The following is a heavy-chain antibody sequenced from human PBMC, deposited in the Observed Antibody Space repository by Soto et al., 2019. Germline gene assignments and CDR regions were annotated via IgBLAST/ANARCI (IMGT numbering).Heavy chain of an antibody. CDR3: ASGYSGYDYRVDY. V-gene: IGHV4-4*02. CDR1: GGSISSTNW. Sequence: QVQLQESGPGLVKPLGTLSLTCDVSGGSISSTNWWAWVRQASGKGLEWIGEIYQSGATKYNPSLESRITISVDKSQNQFSLKLTSETAADTAFYYCASGYSGYDYRVDYWGQGTLVTVSS. CDR2: IYQSGAT. D-gene: IGHD5-12*01. J-gene: IGHJ4*02.